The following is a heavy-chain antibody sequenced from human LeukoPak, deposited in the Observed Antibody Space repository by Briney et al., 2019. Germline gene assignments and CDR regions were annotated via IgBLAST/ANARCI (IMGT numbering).Heavy chain of an antibody. CDR2: INHSGST. J-gene: IGHJ4*02. D-gene: IGHD3-9*01. Sequence: SETLSLTCAVYGGSFSGYYWSWIRQPPGKGLEWIGEINHSGSTNYNPSLKSRVTISVDTSKNQFSLKLSSATAADTAVYYCARRTRYFDRWGQGTLVTVSS. CDR1: GGSFSGYY. V-gene: IGHV4-34*01. CDR3: ARRTRYFDR.